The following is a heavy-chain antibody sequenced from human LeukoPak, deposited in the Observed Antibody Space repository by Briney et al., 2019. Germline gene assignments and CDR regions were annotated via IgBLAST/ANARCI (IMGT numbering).Heavy chain of an antibody. Sequence: SVKVSCKASGGPFSSYAISWVRQAPGQGLEWMGRIIPIFGTANYAQKFQGRVTITTDESTSTAYMELSSLRSEDTAVYYCARDWNYDSSGYYYDESAEYFQHWGQGTLVTVSS. CDR3: ARDWNYDSSGYYYDESAEYFQH. V-gene: IGHV1-69*05. CDR1: GGPFSSYA. J-gene: IGHJ1*01. CDR2: IIPIFGTA. D-gene: IGHD3-22*01.